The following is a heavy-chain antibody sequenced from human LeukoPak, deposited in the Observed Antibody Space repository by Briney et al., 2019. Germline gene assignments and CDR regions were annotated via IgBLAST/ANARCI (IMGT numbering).Heavy chain of an antibody. D-gene: IGHD5-12*01. CDR2: IKQDGSEK. Sequence: GGSLRLSCAASGFTFSSYWMSWVRQAPGKGLEWVANIKQDGSEKYYVDSVKGRFTISRDNAKNSLYLQMNSLKTEDTAVYYCTTAHRWLGLDYWGQGTLVTVSS. CDR3: TTAHRWLGLDY. CDR1: GFTFSSYW. V-gene: IGHV3-7*03. J-gene: IGHJ4*02.